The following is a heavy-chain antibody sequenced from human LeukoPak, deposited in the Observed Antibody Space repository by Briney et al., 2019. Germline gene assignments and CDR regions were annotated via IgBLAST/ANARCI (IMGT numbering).Heavy chain of an antibody. CDR3: AATGR. J-gene: IGHJ4*02. CDR2: ISTSGSTI. CDR1: GFTFDFNE. V-gene: IGHV3-48*03. Sequence: GGSLRLSCVASGFTFDFNEMNWVRQAPGKGLKWVSYISTSGSTIYYADSVKGRFTISRDNAKNSLFLQMNSLRAEDTAVYYCAATGRWGQGTLVAVSS.